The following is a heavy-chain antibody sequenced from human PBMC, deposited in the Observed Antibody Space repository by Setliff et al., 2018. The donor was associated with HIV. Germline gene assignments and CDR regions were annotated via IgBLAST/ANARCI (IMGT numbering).Heavy chain of an antibody. Sequence: GGSLRLSCAASGFTFRTEGMVWVRQAQGKGLEWVAKIKQDGSEEYYVDSVKGRFTISRDNAKNSVYLQMNSLRVEDTAMYYCTKDHLSGWASDCWGQGTLVTVSS. V-gene: IGHV3-7*01. J-gene: IGHJ4*02. D-gene: IGHD6-19*01. CDR1: GFTFRTEG. CDR3: TKDHLSGWASDC. CDR2: IKQDGSEE.